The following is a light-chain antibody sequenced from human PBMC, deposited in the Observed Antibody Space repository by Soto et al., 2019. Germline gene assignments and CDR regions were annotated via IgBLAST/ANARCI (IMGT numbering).Light chain of an antibody. Sequence: QSVLTQPPSVPAAPGQKFTISCSSSSSNIGNNYVSLDQHPPGNAPKLLLCENNKRPSGIPDRFSGSKSGTSATLGITGLQTGDEADYYCATWDSSLSAYVFGTGTKVTVL. CDR2: ENN. V-gene: IGLV1-51*02. CDR1: SSNIGNNY. CDR3: ATWDSSLSAYV. J-gene: IGLJ1*01.